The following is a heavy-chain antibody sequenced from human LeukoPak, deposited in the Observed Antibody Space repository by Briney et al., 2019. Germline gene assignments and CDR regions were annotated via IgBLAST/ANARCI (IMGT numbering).Heavy chain of an antibody. Sequence: ASEKVSCKVSGSTLSQIYIVWVRQAPGKALEWMGTFGHEDGETIYAQKFQGRFNMTVDTAADTAYMEVSSLMSEDTAIYYCATGAIVFDYWGQGTLVIVSS. CDR2: FGHEDGET. CDR3: ATGAIVFDY. J-gene: IGHJ4*02. V-gene: IGHV1-24*01. CDR1: GSTLSQIY. D-gene: IGHD2/OR15-2a*01.